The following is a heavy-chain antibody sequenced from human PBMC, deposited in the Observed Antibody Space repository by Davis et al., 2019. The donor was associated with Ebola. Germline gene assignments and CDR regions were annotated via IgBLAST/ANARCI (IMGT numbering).Heavy chain of an antibody. CDR2: ISGSGRT. CDR3: AERGGSV. V-gene: IGHV4-59*11. J-gene: IGHJ4*02. CDR1: DASISGHY. D-gene: IGHD3-16*01. Sequence: PSETLSLTCTVSDASISGHYWNWFRQPPGKGLEWIGFISGSGRTSYNPSLKSRVTISVDTSNNQFSLKLYSVTAADTALYYCAERGGSVWGQGTLVTVSS.